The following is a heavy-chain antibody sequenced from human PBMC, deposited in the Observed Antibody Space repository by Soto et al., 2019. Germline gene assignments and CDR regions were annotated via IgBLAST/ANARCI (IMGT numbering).Heavy chain of an antibody. J-gene: IGHJ1*01. D-gene: IGHD6-19*01. CDR1: GCTFTSYG. V-gene: IGHV1-18*01. Sequence: ASVKVSCKASGCTFTSYGISWVRRAPGQGLEWMGWISAYNGNTNYAQKLQGRVTMTTDTSTSTAYMELRSLRSDDTAVYYCARFSRGYSSGPEREYLQHWGQGTLVTVS. CDR3: ARFSRGYSSGPEREYLQH. CDR2: ISAYNGNT.